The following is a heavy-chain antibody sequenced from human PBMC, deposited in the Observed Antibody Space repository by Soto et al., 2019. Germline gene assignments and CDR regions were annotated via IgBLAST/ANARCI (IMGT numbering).Heavy chain of an antibody. V-gene: IGHV3-30*18. CDR1: GFTFSSYG. D-gene: IGHD2-21*02. CDR3: AKICGGDCHSIDY. CDR2: ISYDGSNK. Sequence: GGSLRLSCAASGFTFSSYGMHWVRQAPGKGLEWVAVISYDGSNKYYADSVKGRFTISRDNSKNTLYLQMNSLRAEDTAVYYCAKICGGDCHSIDYWGQGTLVTVSS. J-gene: IGHJ4*02.